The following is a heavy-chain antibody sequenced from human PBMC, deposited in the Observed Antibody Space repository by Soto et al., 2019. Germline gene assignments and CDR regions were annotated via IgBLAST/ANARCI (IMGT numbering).Heavy chain of an antibody. D-gene: IGHD2-15*01. CDR2: IDPSDSYT. Sequence: GESLKISCKGSGYSFTSYWIGWVRQMPGKGLEWMGRIDPSDSYTNYSPSFQGHVTISADKSISTAYLQWSSLKASDTAMYYCAVARYCSGGSCSYYYYGMDVWGQGTTVTVS. J-gene: IGHJ6*02. CDR3: AVARYCSGGSCSYYYYGMDV. V-gene: IGHV5-10-1*01. CDR1: GYSFTSYW.